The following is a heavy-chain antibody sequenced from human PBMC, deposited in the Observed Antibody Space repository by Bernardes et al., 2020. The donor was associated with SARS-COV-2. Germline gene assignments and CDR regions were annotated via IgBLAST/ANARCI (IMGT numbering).Heavy chain of an antibody. CDR1: GYSFLRYG. CDR3: ARVLYDPLTGSDGFDL. J-gene: IGHJ3*01. V-gene: IGHV1-18*01. D-gene: IGHD3-9*01. Sequence: ASVKVSCKASGYSFLRYGISWVRQAPGQGLEWMGWIIPHNGHTNYAQNLQDRVTMTTDTTTARAYMELRSLRSDDTAVYYCARVLYDPLTGSDGFDLWGQGTMVIVSS. CDR2: IIPHNGHT.